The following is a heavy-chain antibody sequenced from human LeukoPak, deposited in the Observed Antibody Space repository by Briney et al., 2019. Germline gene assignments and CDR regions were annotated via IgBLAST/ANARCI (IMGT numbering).Heavy chain of an antibody. CDR3: AKTLTGSYYLGGFDY. D-gene: IGHD1-26*01. Sequence: GGSLRLSCAASGFTFSSYGMHWVRQAPGKGLEWVAVIWYDGSNKYYADSVKGRFTISRDNSKNTLYLQMNSLRAEDTAVYYCAKTLTGSYYLGGFDYWGQGTLVTVSS. V-gene: IGHV3-33*06. CDR1: GFTFSSYG. J-gene: IGHJ4*02. CDR2: IWYDGSNK.